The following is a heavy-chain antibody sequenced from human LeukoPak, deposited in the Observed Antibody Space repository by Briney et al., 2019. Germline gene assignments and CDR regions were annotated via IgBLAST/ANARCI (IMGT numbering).Heavy chain of an antibody. CDR3: AREASDFWSGYSNAFDI. D-gene: IGHD3-3*01. CDR2: IYYSGST. J-gene: IGHJ3*02. Sequence: SETLSLTCTVSGGSINSYYWSWIRQPPGKGLEWIGYIYYSGSTNYNPSLKSRVTISVDTSKNLFSLKLSSVTAADTAVYYCAREASDFWSGYSNAFDIWGQGTMVTVSS. V-gene: IGHV4-59*12. CDR1: GGSINSYY.